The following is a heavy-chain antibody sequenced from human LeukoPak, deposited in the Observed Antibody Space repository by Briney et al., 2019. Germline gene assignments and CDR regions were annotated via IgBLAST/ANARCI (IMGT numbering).Heavy chain of an antibody. CDR1: GGSISSYY. D-gene: IGHD4/OR15-4a*01. J-gene: IGHJ4*02. CDR3: ATPGRLVGLTYYFDY. Sequence: SETLSLTCTVSGGSISSYYWSWIRQPPGKGLEWIGYIYYSGSTNYNPSLKSRVTISVDTSKNQFSLKLSSVTAADTAVYYCATPGRLVGLTYYFDYWGQGTLVTVSS. CDR2: IYYSGST. V-gene: IGHV4-59*08.